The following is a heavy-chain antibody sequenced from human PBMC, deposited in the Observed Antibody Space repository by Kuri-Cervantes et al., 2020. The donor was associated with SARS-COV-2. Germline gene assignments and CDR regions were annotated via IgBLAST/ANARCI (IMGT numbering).Heavy chain of an antibody. J-gene: IGHJ4*02. CDR1: GYSFTSYW. V-gene: IGHV5-51*01. CDR2: IYPGDSDT. CDR3: ARSGYTVVTPDY. D-gene: IGHD4-23*01. Sequence: GGSLRLSCKGSGYSFTSYWISWVRQMPGKGLEWMGIIYPGDSDTRYSPSFQGQVTISADKSISTAYLQWSSLKASDTAMYYCARSGYTVVTPDYWGQGTLVTVSS.